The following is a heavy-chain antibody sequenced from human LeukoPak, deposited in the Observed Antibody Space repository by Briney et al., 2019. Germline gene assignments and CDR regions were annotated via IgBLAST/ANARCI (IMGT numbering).Heavy chain of an antibody. J-gene: IGHJ4*02. CDR2: ISGSSSTI. CDR1: GFTFSIYT. Sequence: PGGSLRLSCTASGFTFSIYTMNWVRQAPGKGLEWVSYISGSSSTIYYADSVKGRFTISRDNAKNSLYLQMNSLRAEDTAVYYCARGEYVSEQHFDYWGQGTLVTVSS. D-gene: IGHD3-16*01. V-gene: IGHV3-48*01. CDR3: ARGEYVSEQHFDY.